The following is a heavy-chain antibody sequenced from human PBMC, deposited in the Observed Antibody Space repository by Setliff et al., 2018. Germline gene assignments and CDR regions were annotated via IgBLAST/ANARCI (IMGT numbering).Heavy chain of an antibody. D-gene: IGHD4-4*01. V-gene: IGHV4-39*02. J-gene: IGHJ5*01. CDR3: AGRDYSGGDS. CDR2: IYNSGTT. CDR1: GDSISSTGYY. Sequence: PSETLSLTCIVAGDSISSTGYYWGWIRQPPGKGLEWIGRIYNSGTTNYNPSLKSRVTISADTSNNSFSLNLFSVTAADTAVYYCAGRDYSGGDSWGHGTLVTVSS.